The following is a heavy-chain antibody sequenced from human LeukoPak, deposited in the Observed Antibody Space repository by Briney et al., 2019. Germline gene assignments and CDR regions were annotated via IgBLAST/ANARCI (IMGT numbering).Heavy chain of an antibody. CDR1: GYTFTSYG. V-gene: IGHV1-69*13. Sequence: WASVKVSCKASGYTFTSYGISWVRQAPGQGLEWMGGIIPIFGTANYAQKFQGRVTITADESTSTAYMELSSLRSEDTAVYYCARVRDYYYYYMDVWGKGTTVTVSS. CDR3: ARVRDYYYYYMDV. J-gene: IGHJ6*03. CDR2: IIPIFGTA.